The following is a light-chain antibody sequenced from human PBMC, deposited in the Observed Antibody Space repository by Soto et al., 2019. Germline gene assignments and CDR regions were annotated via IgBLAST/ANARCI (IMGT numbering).Light chain of an antibody. Sequence: RATVSCRASQNISNYLIWYQQKPGQAPRLLIYDVSNRATGIPDRFSGSGSGTDFTLTISRLEPEDFAAYYCQQYGSSGTFGQGTKVDIK. CDR2: DVS. V-gene: IGKV3-20*01. CDR1: QNISNY. CDR3: QQYGSSGT. J-gene: IGKJ1*01.